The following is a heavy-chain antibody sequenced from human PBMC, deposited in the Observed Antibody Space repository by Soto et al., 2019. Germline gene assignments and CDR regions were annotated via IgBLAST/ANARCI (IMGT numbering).Heavy chain of an antibody. D-gene: IGHD6-13*01. CDR1: SGSISSYY. Sequence: WETLSLTCTVSSGSISSYYWSWIRQPPGKGLEWIGYIYYSGSTNYNPSLKSRVTISVDTSKNQFSLKLSSVTAADTAVYYCAREADSRAAEPSFDYWGQGTLVTVSS. J-gene: IGHJ4*02. CDR2: IYYSGST. V-gene: IGHV4-59*01. CDR3: AREADSRAAEPSFDY.